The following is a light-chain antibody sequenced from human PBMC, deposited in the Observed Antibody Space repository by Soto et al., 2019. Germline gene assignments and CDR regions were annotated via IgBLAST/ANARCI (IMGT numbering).Light chain of an antibody. CDR2: GAS. CDR1: QSISCR. CDR3: QQYENCPWT. J-gene: IGKJ1*01. Sequence: DMQMADSASSPSVSVCDGAPLTCRASQSISCRLAWYQQKPGKAPKLVIYGASSRERGVPARFSASGSGTEFTLTISSLQPDDCAVYYCQQYENCPWTFGRGTKVDI. V-gene: IGKV1-5*01.